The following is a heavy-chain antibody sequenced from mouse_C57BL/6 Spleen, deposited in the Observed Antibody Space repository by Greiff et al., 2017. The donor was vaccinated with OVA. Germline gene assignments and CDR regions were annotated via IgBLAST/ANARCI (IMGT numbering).Heavy chain of an antibody. D-gene: IGHD6-5*01. J-gene: IGHJ2*01. CDR1: GFTFSDYG. CDR3: EREKTRLRCDNSRFDY. V-gene: IGHV5-17*01. CDR2: ISSGSSTI. Sequence: EVLLVESGGGLVKPGGSLKLSCAASGFTFSDYGMHWVRQAPEKGLEWVAYISSGSSTIYYAATVKGRFTISRDNAKNTLFLQMTSLESEDTGMYYCEREKTRLRCDNSRFDYWGQGTTLTVSS.